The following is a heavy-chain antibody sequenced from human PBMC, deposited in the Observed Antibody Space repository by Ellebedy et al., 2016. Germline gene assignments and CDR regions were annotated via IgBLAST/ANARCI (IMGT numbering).Heavy chain of an antibody. Sequence: ASVKVSCKASGFTFTSSAMQWVRQARGQRLEWIGWIVVGSGNTNYAQKFQERVTITRDMSTSTAYMELSSLRSEDTAVYYCARDLFAGGDYYGSGSYQVVDYWGQGTLVTVSS. D-gene: IGHD3-10*01. CDR2: IVVGSGNT. CDR1: GFTFTSSA. J-gene: IGHJ4*02. V-gene: IGHV1-58*02. CDR3: ARDLFAGGDYYGSGSYQVVDY.